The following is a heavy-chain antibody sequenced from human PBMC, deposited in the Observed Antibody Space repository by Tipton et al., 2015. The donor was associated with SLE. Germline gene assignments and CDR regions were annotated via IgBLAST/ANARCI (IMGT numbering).Heavy chain of an antibody. CDR2: INHSGST. J-gene: IGHJ5*02. Sequence: TLSLTCAVYGGSFSGYYWSWIRQPPGKGLEWIGEINHSGSTNYNPSLKSRVTISVDTSKNQFSLKLSSVTAADTAVYYCARGHKDSYGYYWFDPWGQGTLVTVSS. CDR1: GGSFSGYY. CDR3: ARGHKDSYGYYWFDP. V-gene: IGHV4-34*01. D-gene: IGHD5-18*01.